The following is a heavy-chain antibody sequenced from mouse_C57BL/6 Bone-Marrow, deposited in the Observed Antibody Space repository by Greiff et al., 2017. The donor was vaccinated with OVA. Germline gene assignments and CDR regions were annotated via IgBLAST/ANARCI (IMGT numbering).Heavy chain of an antibody. CDR1: GFTFSDYG. CDR2: ISSGSSTI. D-gene: IGHD1-1*01. J-gene: IGHJ2*01. Sequence: EVKLMESGGGLVKPGGSLKLSCAASGFTFSDYGMHWVRQAPEKGLEWVAYISSGSSTIYYADTVKGRLPISRDNAKNTLFLQMTSLRSEDTAMYYCARDYYGSSYDFDYWGQGTTLTVSS. V-gene: IGHV5-17*01. CDR3: ARDYYGSSYDFDY.